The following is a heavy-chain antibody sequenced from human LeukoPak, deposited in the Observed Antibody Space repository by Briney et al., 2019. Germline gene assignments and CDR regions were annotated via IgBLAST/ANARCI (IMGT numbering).Heavy chain of an antibody. V-gene: IGHV1-8*01. Sequence: ASVKVSCKASGYSFTTNDINWVRQATGQGLEWLGWINPNSGNAGYAQKFRGRVSMTRDTSISTVYLELSSLKFEDTAVYYCARKIGDSGSYPDWGQGTLVTVSS. J-gene: IGHJ4*02. CDR2: INPNSGNA. CDR1: GYSFTTND. CDR3: ARKIGDSGSYPD. D-gene: IGHD3-10*01.